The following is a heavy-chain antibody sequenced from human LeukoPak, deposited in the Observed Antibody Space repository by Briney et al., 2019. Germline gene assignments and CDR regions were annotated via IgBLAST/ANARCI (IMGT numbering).Heavy chain of an antibody. J-gene: IGHJ4*02. CDR2: ITNSGNSK. V-gene: IGHV3-48*01. Sequence: GGSLRLSCAASEFTFSSYSMNWVRQAPGKGLEWVSYITNSGNSKSYADSVKGRFTISRDNTKNTLYLQMNSLRAEDTAVYYCARDQQLVPYYYDSSGYLDCWGQGTLVTVSS. D-gene: IGHD3-22*01. CDR1: EFTFSSYS. CDR3: ARDQQLVPYYYDSSGYLDC.